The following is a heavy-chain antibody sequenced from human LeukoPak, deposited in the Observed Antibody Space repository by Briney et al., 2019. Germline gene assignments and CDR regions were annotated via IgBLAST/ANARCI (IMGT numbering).Heavy chain of an antibody. CDR3: ARLTLGGSFDY. CDR1: GGSVSSGSYY. Sequence: SETLSLTCTVSGGSVSSGSYYWSWIRQPPGKGLEWIGYTYYSGSTNYNPSLKSRVTISVDTSKNQFSLKLSSVTAADTAVYYCARLTLGGSFDYWGQGTLVTVSS. D-gene: IGHD3-10*01. CDR2: TYYSGST. V-gene: IGHV4-61*01. J-gene: IGHJ4*02.